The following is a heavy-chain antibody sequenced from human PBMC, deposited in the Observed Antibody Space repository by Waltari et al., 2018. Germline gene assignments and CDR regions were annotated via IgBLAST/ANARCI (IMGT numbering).Heavy chain of an antibody. CDR1: GYIFTDFY. J-gene: IGHJ4*02. V-gene: IGHV1-46*04. CDR2: VNPNGGRA. CDR3: ARAGSTLIWGVAE. Sequence: QVQLVQSGAEVKKPGASVKVSCKASGYIFTDFYIHWVRQAPGQGLEWMGTVNPNGGRATYERKLQDRVTMTRDTSTSTVYMELSRLRSEDTAVYYCARAGSTLIWGVAEWGQGTLVTVSS. D-gene: IGHD2-2*01.